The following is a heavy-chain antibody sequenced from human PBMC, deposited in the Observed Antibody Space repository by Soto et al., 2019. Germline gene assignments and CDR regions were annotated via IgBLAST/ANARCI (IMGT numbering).Heavy chain of an antibody. D-gene: IGHD1-1*01. CDR1: GFTFSSYW. V-gene: IGHV3-23*01. CDR2: ISGSGGST. Sequence: GGSLRLSCAASGFTFSSYWMSWVRQAPGKGLEWVSAISGSGGSTYYADSVKGRFTISRDNSKNTLYLQMNSLRAEDTAVYYWAKAKTGALDYWGQGTLVTVSS. J-gene: IGHJ4*02. CDR3: AKAKTGALDY.